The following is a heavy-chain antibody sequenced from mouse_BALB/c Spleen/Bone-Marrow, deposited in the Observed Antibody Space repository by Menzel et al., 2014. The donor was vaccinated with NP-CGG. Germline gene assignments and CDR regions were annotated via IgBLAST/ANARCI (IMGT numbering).Heavy chain of an antibody. D-gene: IGHD2-1*01. V-gene: IGHV6-6*02. Sequence: EVKLMESGGGLVQPGGSMKLSCVASGFTFSNYWMNWVRQSPEKGLEWVAEIRLKSNNYATDYAESVEGRFTILRDDSKSSVHLQMNNLRAEDTGIYYCTGRGNLAWFAYWGQGTLVTVSA. J-gene: IGHJ3*01. CDR1: GFTFSNYW. CDR3: TGRGNLAWFAY. CDR2: IRLKSNNYAT.